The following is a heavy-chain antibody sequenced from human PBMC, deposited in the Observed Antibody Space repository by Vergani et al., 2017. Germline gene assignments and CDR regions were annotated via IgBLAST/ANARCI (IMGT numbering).Heavy chain of an antibody. CDR3: SRGSPRRGYAGY. Sequence: QVQLQQWGAGLLKPSETLSLTCAVYGGSFSGYYWSWIRQPPGKGLEWIGEINHSGSTNYNPSLKSRVTISVDTSKNQFSLKLSSVTAADTAVDYCSRGSPRRGYAGYWGQGTLVTVSS. D-gene: IGHD5-18*01. CDR1: GGSFSGYY. V-gene: IGHV4-34*01. CDR2: INHSGST. J-gene: IGHJ4*02.